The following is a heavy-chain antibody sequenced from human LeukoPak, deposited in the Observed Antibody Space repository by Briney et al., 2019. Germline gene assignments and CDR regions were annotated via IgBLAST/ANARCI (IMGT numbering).Heavy chain of an antibody. D-gene: IGHD3-10*01. J-gene: IGHJ5*02. V-gene: IGHV4-34*01. CDR2: INHSGST. Sequence: LETLSLTCAVYGGSFSGYYWSWIRQPPGKGLEWIGEINHSGSTNYNPSLKSRVTISVDTSKNQFSLKLSSVTAADTAVYYCARSIRPYYYGSGTPSWFDPWGQGTLVTVSS. CDR3: ARSIRPYYYGSGTPSWFDP. CDR1: GGSFSGYY.